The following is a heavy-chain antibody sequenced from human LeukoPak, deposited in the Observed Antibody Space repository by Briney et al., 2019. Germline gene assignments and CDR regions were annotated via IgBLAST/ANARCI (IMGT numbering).Heavy chain of an antibody. CDR3: AREAGWQQLGRRYFQH. V-gene: IGHV4-61*02. Sequence: PSETLSLTYTVSGGSISSGSYYWSWIRQPAGKGLEWIGRIYTSGSTNYNPSLKSRVTISVDTSKNQFSLKLSSVTTADTAVYYCAREAGWQQLGRRYFQHWGQGTLVTVSS. J-gene: IGHJ1*01. CDR2: IYTSGST. CDR1: GGSISSGSYY. D-gene: IGHD6-13*01.